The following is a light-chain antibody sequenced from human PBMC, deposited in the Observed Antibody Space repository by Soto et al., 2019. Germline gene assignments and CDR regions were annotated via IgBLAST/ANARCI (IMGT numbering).Light chain of an antibody. J-gene: IGKJ5*01. CDR3: QQYNNWPLT. Sequence: EIVMTQSPDTLSVSPGEIATLSCRASQSISSNLAWHQQKPGQAPRLLIYSASTRATGVPARFSGSGSGTEVTLTISSLQSEEFAVYYCQQYNNWPLTSGQGTRL. CDR1: QSISSN. V-gene: IGKV3-15*01. CDR2: SAS.